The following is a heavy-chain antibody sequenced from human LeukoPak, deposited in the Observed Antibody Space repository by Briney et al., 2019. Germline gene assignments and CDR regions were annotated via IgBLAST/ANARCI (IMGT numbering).Heavy chain of an antibody. J-gene: IGHJ6*02. V-gene: IGHV3-21*01. CDR1: GFTFSSYS. CDR2: ISSSSSYI. Sequence: GGSLRLSCAASGFTFSSYSMNWVRQAPGKGLEWVSSISSSSSYIYYADSVKGRFTISRDNAKNTLYLQMNSLRAEDTAVYYCARVTIFGVATSYGMDVWGQGTTVTVSS. D-gene: IGHD3-3*01. CDR3: ARVTIFGVATSYGMDV.